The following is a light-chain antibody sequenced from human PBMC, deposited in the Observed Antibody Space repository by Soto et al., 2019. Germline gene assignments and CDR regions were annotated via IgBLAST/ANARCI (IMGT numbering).Light chain of an antibody. J-gene: IGKJ1*01. Sequence: EIVLTQSPGSLSLSPGEGATLSCRASQSVSSSFFAWYQQKPGQAPSLLIYGASRRATGVPDRFSGSGSGTDFTISISGLEPEDFAVYYCQQYESSVTFGQGTKVEIK. CDR1: QSVSSSF. V-gene: IGKV3-20*01. CDR3: QQYESSVT. CDR2: GAS.